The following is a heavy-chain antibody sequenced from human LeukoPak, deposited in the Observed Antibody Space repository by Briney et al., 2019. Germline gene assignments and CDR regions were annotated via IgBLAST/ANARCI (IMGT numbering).Heavy chain of an antibody. D-gene: IGHD2-21*01. CDR2: IYYRGTT. V-gene: IGHV4-39*02. Sequence: KSSETLALTCTASGDSISSSSYYWGWIRQPPGKGLEWIGSIYYRGTTYYNTSLKSRVTITVDTSNNQFSLKLNSVTAADTAVYFCAREYSRSVVAGSRPDYWGKGLLVAVSS. CDR1: GDSISSSSYY. CDR3: AREYSRSVVAGSRPDY. J-gene: IGHJ4*02.